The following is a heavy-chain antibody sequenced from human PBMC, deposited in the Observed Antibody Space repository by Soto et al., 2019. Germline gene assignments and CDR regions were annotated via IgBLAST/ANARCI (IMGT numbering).Heavy chain of an antibody. CDR3: ARDREYCSGGSCYSDTLYYYYGMDV. D-gene: IGHD2-15*01. V-gene: IGHV3-21*01. Sequence: GGSLRLSCAASGFTFSSYSMNWVRQAPGKGLEWVSSISSSSSYIYYADSVKGRFTISRDNAKNSLYLQMNSLRAEDTAVYYCARDREYCSGGSCYSDTLYYYYGMDVWGQGTTVTVSS. J-gene: IGHJ6*02. CDR1: GFTFSSYS. CDR2: ISSSSSYI.